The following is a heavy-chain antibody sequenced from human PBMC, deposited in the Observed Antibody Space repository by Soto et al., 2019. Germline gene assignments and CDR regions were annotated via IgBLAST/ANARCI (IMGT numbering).Heavy chain of an antibody. J-gene: IGHJ6*02. Sequence: EGQLLETGGVLAQPGGSLRVSCAASGLTVSNAYMAWVRQAPGMGLEWVSVIYDNGTTYYADSVKGRFTISRDTSTNTLSLQMDSLRAEDTAVYYCVRPLPSGRNYGLDVWGQGTTVTVSS. V-gene: IGHV3-66*04. D-gene: IGHD3-10*01. CDR2: IYDNGTT. CDR1: GLTVSNAY. CDR3: VRPLPSGRNYGLDV.